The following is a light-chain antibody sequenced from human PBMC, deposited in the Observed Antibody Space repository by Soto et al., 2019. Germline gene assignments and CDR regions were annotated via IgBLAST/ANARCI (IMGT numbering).Light chain of an antibody. CDR1: SSDVGGYNF. V-gene: IGLV2-14*03. CDR3: NSYTSSSTLV. Sequence: QSALTQPASVSGSPGQSITISCTGTSSDVGGYNFVSWYQQHPGKAPKLMLYNVYDRPSGISHRFSGSRSGNMASLTISGLQAEDEAHYYCNSYTSSSTLVFGGGTKLTVL. CDR2: NVY. J-gene: IGLJ2*01.